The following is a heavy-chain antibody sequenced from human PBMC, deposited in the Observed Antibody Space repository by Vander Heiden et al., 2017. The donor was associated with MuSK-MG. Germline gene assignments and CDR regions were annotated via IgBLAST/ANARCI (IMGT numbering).Heavy chain of an antibody. V-gene: IGHV3-23*01. CDR1: EFSFSAYA. D-gene: IGHD1-26*01. J-gene: IGHJ4*02. Sequence: EVELLASGGGLIQPGASLRLSCAASEFSFSAYAMSWVRQAPGKGLEWVSTVSSSGGSTYYADAVKGRFTVSRDNSKNTLYLQMIRMRAEDTAVDYCGKGLHGGNYYMDYWGQGTMITVSS. CDR3: GKGLHGGNYYMDY. CDR2: VSSSGGST.